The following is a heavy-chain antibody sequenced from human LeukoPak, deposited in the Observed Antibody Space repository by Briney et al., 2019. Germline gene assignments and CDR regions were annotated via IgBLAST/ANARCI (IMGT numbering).Heavy chain of an antibody. V-gene: IGHV3-21*01. J-gene: IGHJ2*01. CDR2: ISSSSSYI. D-gene: IGHD6-25*01. Sequence: GGSLRLSCAASGFTFSSYSMNWVRQAPGKGLEWVSSISSSSSYIYYADSVRGRFTISRDNAKNSLYLQMNSLRAEDTAVYYCARDGLAAATLHWCFDLWGRGTLVTVSS. CDR1: GFTFSSYS. CDR3: ARDGLAAATLHWCFDL.